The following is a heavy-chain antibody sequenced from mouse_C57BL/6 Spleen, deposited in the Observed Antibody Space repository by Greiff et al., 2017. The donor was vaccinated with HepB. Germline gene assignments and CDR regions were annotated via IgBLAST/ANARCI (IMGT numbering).Heavy chain of an antibody. J-gene: IGHJ3*01. CDR2: ILPGSGST. V-gene: IGHV1-9*01. CDR3: ARRSDSYYEYDGFAY. Sequence: QVQLQQPGAELVKPGASVKLSCKASGYTFTSYWMHWVKQRPGHGLEWIGEILPGSGSTNYNEKFKGKATFTADTSSNTAYMQLSSLTTEDSAIYYCARRSDSYYEYDGFAYWGQGTLVTVSA. CDR1: GYTFTSYW. D-gene: IGHD2-4*01.